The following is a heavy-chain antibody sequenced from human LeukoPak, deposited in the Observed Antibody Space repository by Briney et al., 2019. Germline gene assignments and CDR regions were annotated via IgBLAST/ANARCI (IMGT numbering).Heavy chain of an antibody. Sequence: GRSLRLSCAATGFTFSNYAIHWVRQAPGKGLEWVAFISDDGSRQHYADSAKGRFTISRDNSKNTLNLQMNSLRAEDTDVYYCVKDRTGTYTLDYWGQGTLVTVSS. CDR1: GFTFSNYA. CDR3: VKDRTGTYTLDY. V-gene: IGHV3-30-3*01. J-gene: IGHJ4*02. CDR2: ISDDGSRQ. D-gene: IGHD3-10*01.